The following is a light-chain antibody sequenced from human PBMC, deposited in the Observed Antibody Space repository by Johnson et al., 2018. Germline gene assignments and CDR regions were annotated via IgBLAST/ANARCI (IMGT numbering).Light chain of an antibody. J-gene: IGLJ1*01. CDR1: SSNIVNNY. V-gene: IGLV1-51*02. CDR3: GTWDSSLSAGNV. CDR2: ENN. Sequence: QSVLTQPPSVSAAPGQKVTISCSGSSSNIVNNYVSWYQQLPGTAPKLLIYENNKRPSGIPDLFSGSKSGTSATLGITGLQTGDEADYYCGTWDSSLSAGNVFGTGTKVTVL.